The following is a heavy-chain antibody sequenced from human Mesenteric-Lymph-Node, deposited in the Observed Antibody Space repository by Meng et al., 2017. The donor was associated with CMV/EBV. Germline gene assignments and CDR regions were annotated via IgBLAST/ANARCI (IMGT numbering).Heavy chain of an antibody. CDR3: TRDRGNLAWFDP. J-gene: IGHJ5*02. V-gene: IGHV3-48*04. D-gene: IGHD1-1*01. CDR2: ISSSSSPI. Sequence: GESLKISCAASGFTFSSYSMNWVRQAPGKGLEWVSYISSSSSPIYYADSVKGRFTISRDNAKNSLYLQMNSLRAEDTAVYYCTRDRGNLAWFDPWGQGTLVTVSS. CDR1: GFTFSSYS.